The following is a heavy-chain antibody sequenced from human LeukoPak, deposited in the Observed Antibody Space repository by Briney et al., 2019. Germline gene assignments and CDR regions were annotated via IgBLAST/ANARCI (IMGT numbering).Heavy chain of an antibody. CDR1: GFTFSSYG. Sequence: GGSLRLSCAASGFTFSSYGMHWVRQAPGKGLEWVAFTRYDGSNKYYADSVKGRFTISRDNSKNTLYLQMNSLRAEDTAVYYCAKGSGDGYNSFDYWGQGTLVTVSS. CDR2: TRYDGSNK. D-gene: IGHD5-24*01. V-gene: IGHV3-30*02. J-gene: IGHJ4*02. CDR3: AKGSGDGYNSFDY.